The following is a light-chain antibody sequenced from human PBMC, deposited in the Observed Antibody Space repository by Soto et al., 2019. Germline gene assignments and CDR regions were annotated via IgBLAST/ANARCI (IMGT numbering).Light chain of an antibody. J-gene: IGLJ1*01. Sequence: QSVPTQPPSVSGAPGQRVTISCTGSSSNIGAGYDVHWYQQLPGTAPKLLIYGNSNRPSAVPDRFSGSKSGTSASLAITGLQAEDEADYYCQSYDSSLSGSYVFGTGTKVTV. CDR1: SSNIGAGYD. CDR2: GNS. V-gene: IGLV1-40*01. CDR3: QSYDSSLSGSYV.